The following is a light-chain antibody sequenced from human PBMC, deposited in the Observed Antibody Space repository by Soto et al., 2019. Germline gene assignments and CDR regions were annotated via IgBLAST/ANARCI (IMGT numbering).Light chain of an antibody. CDR1: SSDVGGYNS. CDR3: SSYAGSNNFV. CDR2: EVS. V-gene: IGLV2-8*01. J-gene: IGLJ1*01. Sequence: QSALTQPPSASGSSGQSVTISCTGTSSDVGGYNSVSWYQQHPGKAPKLMIYEVSKRPSGVPDRFSGSKSGNTASLTVSGRQAEDEADYYCSSYAGSNNFVFGTGTKVTVL.